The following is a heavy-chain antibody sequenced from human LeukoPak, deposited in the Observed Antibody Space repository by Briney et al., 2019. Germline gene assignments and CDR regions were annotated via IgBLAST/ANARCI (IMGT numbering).Heavy chain of an antibody. Sequence: GGSLRLSCAASGFTFSNAWMSWVRQAPGKGLGWVGRIKSKTDGGTTDYAAPVKGRFTISRDDSKNTLYLQMNSLKTEDTAVYYCTTGYNWNDRESDYWGQGTLVTVSS. CDR2: IKSKTDGGTT. CDR1: GFTFSNAW. J-gene: IGHJ4*02. V-gene: IGHV3-15*01. CDR3: TTGYNWNDRESDY. D-gene: IGHD1-20*01.